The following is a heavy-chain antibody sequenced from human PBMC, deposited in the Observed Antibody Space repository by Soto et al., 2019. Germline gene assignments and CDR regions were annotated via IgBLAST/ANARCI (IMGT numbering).Heavy chain of an antibody. CDR1: GFTFGSYA. CDR2: VGGNGFTT. D-gene: IGHD2-2*01. Sequence: EVQLLESGGGLVQPGGSLRLSCVVSGFTFGSYAMSWVRQAPEQGPEWVVIVGGNGFTTYYADSVKGRFTISGDKSKSTLFLQMNSLRADDTGVYYCAKALRPSLNFFYYMDVWGRGTAVTVSS. J-gene: IGHJ6*03. V-gene: IGHV3-23*01. CDR3: AKALRPSLNFFYYMDV.